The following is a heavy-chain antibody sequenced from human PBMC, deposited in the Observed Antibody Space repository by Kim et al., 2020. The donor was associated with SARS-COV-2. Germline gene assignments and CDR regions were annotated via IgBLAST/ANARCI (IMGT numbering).Heavy chain of an antibody. CDR1: GGSVDTSH. J-gene: IGHJ5*02. Sequence: SETLSLTCTVSGGSVDTSHWSWIRQAAGRGLEWIGRIYSHGYISYNSSFKGRVTISVDTSKNQLSLMLVSVTAADTAVYYCAMYLDYGDNWFGPWGRGTL. D-gene: IGHD4-17*01. CDR3: AMYLDYGDNWFGP. CDR2: IYSHGYI. V-gene: IGHV4-4*07.